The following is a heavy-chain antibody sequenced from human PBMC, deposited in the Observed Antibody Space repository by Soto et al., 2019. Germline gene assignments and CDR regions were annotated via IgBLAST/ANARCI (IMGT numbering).Heavy chain of an antibody. D-gene: IGHD3-3*01. J-gene: IGHJ4*02. CDR1: AVTFNSYA. Sequence: SVQISCXPSAVTFNSYAIAWVRQAPGRGREWLGGIIPVFGSPNYAQNLQGRVTITSDTSTSTASMELNSLRSEDTAVYYCARGQGRISDSGVLMHYFDDWSQGTQVTVSS. V-gene: IGHV1-69*06. CDR2: IIPVFGSP. CDR3: ARGQGRISDSGVLMHYFDD.